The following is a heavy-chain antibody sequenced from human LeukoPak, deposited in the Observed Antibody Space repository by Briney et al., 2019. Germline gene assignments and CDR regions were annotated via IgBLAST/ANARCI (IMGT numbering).Heavy chain of an antibody. CDR2: INPNSGGT. CDR3: ATTYSSSFWYFLH. CDR1: GYTFTGYY. Sequence: ASVKVSCKASGYTFTGYYMHWVRQAPGQGLEWMGWINPNSGGTNYAQKFQGRVTMTRDTSISTAYMELSRLRSDDTAVYYCATTYSSSFWYFLHWGQGTLVTVSS. J-gene: IGHJ1*01. V-gene: IGHV1-2*02. D-gene: IGHD6-13*01.